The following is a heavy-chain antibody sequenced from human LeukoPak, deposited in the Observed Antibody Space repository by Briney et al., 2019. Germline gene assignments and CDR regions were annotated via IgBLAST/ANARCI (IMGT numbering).Heavy chain of an antibody. CDR3: AGISGYPLY. D-gene: IGHD3-22*01. CDR2: IYYSGST. V-gene: IGHV4-39*07. Sequence: SETLSLTCTVSGGSISSSSYYWGWIRQPPGKGLEWIGSIYYSGSTYYNPSLKSRVTVSVDTSKNQFSLKLSSVTAADTAVYYCAGISGYPLYWGQGTLVTVSS. J-gene: IGHJ4*02. CDR1: GGSISSSSYY.